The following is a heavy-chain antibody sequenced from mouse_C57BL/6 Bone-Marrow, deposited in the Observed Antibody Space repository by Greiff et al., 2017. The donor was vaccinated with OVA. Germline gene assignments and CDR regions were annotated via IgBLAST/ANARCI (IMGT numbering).Heavy chain of an antibody. D-gene: IGHD2-1*01. J-gene: IGHJ2*01. Sequence: EVKVVESGGGLVQPGGSLSLSCAASGFTFTDYYMSWVRQPPGKALEWLGFIRNKANGYTTEYSASVKGRFTISRDNSQSILYLQMNALRAEDSATYYCARWTVTDYFDYWGQGTTLTVSS. V-gene: IGHV7-3*01. CDR2: IRNKANGYTT. CDR1: GFTFTDYY. CDR3: ARWTVTDYFDY.